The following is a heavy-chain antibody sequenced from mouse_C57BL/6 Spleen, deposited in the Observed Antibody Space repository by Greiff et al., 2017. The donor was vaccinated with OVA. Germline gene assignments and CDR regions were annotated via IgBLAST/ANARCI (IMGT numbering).Heavy chain of an antibody. CDR3: TTGWFAY. Sequence: VQLQQSGAELVRPGASVTLSCKASGYTFTDYEMHWVKQTPVHGLEWIGAIDPETGGTAYNQKFKGKAILTADKSSSTAYRELRSLTSEVSAVYFFTTGWFAYWGQGTLVTVSA. D-gene: IGHD4-1*01. V-gene: IGHV1-15*01. CDR2: IDPETGGT. CDR1: GYTFTDYE. J-gene: IGHJ3*01.